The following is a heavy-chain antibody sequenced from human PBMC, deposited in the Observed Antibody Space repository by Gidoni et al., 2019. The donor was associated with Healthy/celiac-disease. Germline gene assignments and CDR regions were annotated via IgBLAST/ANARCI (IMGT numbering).Heavy chain of an antibody. J-gene: IGHJ6*02. Sequence: QVPLVESGGGVVQPGRSRRLSCSASGFTLSSYGMNWLRQAPGKGLGWVAVIWCDGSNIYYADSVRGRFTISRDNSKNTLYLQMNSLGAEDTAVYYCARDPAFIILGGGMDVWGQGTTVTVSS. CDR1: GFTLSSYG. CDR3: ARDPAFIILGGGMDV. V-gene: IGHV3-33*01. D-gene: IGHD3-10*01. CDR2: IWCDGSNI.